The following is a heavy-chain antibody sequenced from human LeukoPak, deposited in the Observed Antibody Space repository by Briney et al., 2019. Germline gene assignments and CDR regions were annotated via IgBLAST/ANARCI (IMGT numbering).Heavy chain of an antibody. J-gene: IGHJ5*02. CDR2: IKQDGSEK. V-gene: IGHV3-7*01. CDR3: ARGKGGWLQFSWFDP. D-gene: IGHD5-24*01. CDR1: GFTFSSYW. Sequence: PGGSLRLSCAASGFTFSSYWMSWVRQAPGKGLEWVANIKQDGSEKYYVDSVKGRFTISRDNAKNSLYLQMNSLRAEDTAVYYCARGKGGWLQFSWFDPWGQGTLVTVSS.